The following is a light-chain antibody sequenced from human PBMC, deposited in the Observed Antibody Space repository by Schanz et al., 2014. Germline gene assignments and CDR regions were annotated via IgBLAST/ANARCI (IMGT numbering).Light chain of an antibody. CDR3: QKYNSAPPFT. CDR2: GAS. CDR1: QSVSHNY. V-gene: IGKV3-20*01. Sequence: EIVLTQFPGTLSLSPGERATLSCRASQSVSHNYLAWYQQKPGQAPRLLIYGASRRATGIPDRFSGSGSGTDFTLTISSLQPEDVATYYCQKYNSAPPFTFGPGTRVDIK. J-gene: IGKJ3*01.